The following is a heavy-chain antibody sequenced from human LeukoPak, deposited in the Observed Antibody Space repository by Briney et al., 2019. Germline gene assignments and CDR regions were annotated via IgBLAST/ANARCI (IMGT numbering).Heavy chain of an antibody. V-gene: IGHV3-7*01. J-gene: IGHJ4*02. CDR3: ARLIVVVPF. D-gene: IGHD3-22*01. Sequence: PGGSLRLSCAVSGFTFGNYWMSWVRQAPGKGLEWVASIKQDGSERDYVDSVKGRFTISRDNAKNSLYLQMNSLRAEDTAVYYCARLIVVVPFWGQGTLVTVSS. CDR1: GFTFGNYW. CDR2: IKQDGSER.